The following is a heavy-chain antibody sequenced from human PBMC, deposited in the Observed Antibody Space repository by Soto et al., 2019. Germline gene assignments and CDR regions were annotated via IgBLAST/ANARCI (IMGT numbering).Heavy chain of an antibody. V-gene: IGHV1-46*03. CDR2: INPSGGST. D-gene: IGHD4-17*01. J-gene: IGHJ6*02. CDR3: ASLYGDYGNYYYYYGMDV. Sequence: GASVKVSCKASGYTFTSYYMHWVRQAPGQGLEWMGIINPSGGSTSYAQKFQGRVTMTRDTSTSTVYMELSSLRSEDTAVYYCASLYGDYGNYYYYYGMDVWGQGTTVTVSS. CDR1: GYTFTSYY.